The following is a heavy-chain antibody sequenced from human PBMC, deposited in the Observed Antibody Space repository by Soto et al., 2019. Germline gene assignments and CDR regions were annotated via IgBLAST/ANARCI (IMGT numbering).Heavy chain of an antibody. CDR2: ISGSGGST. D-gene: IGHD6-13*01. J-gene: IGHJ5*02. V-gene: IGHV3-23*01. CDR3: AKLLWHPSLSIAAAGTGWFDP. CDR1: GFTFTRDS. Sequence: GGSLRLSCAASGFTFTRDSMNWVPQAPGKGLEWVSAISGSGGSTYYADSVKGRFTISRDNSKNTLYLQMNSLRAEDTAVYYCAKLLWHPSLSIAAAGTGWFDPWGQGTLVTVSS.